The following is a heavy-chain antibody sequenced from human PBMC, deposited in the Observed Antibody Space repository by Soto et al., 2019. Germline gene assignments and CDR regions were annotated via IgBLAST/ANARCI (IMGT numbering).Heavy chain of an antibody. J-gene: IGHJ6*02. D-gene: IGHD2-15*01. CDR3: ARVAWTPYTAYYYYYGMDV. CDR2: IWYDGSNK. Sequence: PGGSLRLSCAASGFTFSSYGMHWVRQAPGKGLEWVAVIWYDGSNKYYADSVKGRFTISRDNSKNTLYLQMNSLRAEDTAVYYCARVAWTPYTAYYYYYGMDVWGQGTTVTVSS. CDR1: GFTFSSYG. V-gene: IGHV3-33*01.